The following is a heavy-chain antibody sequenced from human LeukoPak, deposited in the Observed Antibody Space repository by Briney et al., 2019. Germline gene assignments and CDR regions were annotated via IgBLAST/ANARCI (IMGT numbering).Heavy chain of an antibody. Sequence: PSETLSLTCSVSGGSISNYYWNWIRQTPGKGLEWIGSVYSTGHTNYNLSLKSRVTMSIDTSKNQLSLKLTSVTAADTAMYYCARHHTSSKPIDYWGQGTLVTVSS. D-gene: IGHD3-16*01. CDR3: ARHHTSSKPIDY. J-gene: IGHJ4*02. CDR2: VYSTGHT. V-gene: IGHV4-59*04. CDR1: GGSISNYY.